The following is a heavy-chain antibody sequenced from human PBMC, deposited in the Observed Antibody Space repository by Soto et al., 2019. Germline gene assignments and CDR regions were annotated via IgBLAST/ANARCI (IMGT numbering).Heavy chain of an antibody. CDR1: GGSFSGYY. Sequence: SETLSLTCAVYGGSFSGYYWSWIRQPPGKGLEWIGEINHSGSTNYNPSLKSRVTISVDTSKNQFSLKLSSVTAADTAVYYCARTYYDFWSGYYGSYYFDYWGQGTLVTVSS. CDR2: INHSGST. J-gene: IGHJ4*02. D-gene: IGHD3-3*01. CDR3: ARTYYDFWSGYYGSYYFDY. V-gene: IGHV4-34*01.